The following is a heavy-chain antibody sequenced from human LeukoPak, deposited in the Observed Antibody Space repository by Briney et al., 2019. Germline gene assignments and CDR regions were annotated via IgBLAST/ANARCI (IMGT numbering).Heavy chain of an antibody. D-gene: IGHD6-19*01. J-gene: IGHJ3*02. CDR2: MKQDGSEK. Sequence: GGSLRLSCAASGFTFSSYWMSGVPQAPGKGLEWLANMKQDGSEKYYVDSVKGRFTISRDNAKNSLYLQMNSLRAEDTAVYYYARDSGIAVAGTAANDAFHIWGQGTMVTVSS. CDR3: ARDSGIAVAGTAANDAFHI. CDR1: GFTFSSYW. V-gene: IGHV3-7*01.